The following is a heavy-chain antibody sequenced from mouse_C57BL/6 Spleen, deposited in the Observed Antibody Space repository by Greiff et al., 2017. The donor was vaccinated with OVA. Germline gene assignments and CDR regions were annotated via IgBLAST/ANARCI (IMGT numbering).Heavy chain of an antibody. Sequence: EMQGVESGGGLVQPGGSLSLSCAASGFTFTDYYMSWVRQPPGKSLEWLGFIRNKANGYTTEYSASVKGRFTISRDNSQSILYLQMNALRAEDSATYYCARSNHYYAMDYWGQGTSVTVSS. CDR3: ARSNHYYAMDY. V-gene: IGHV7-3*01. CDR1: GFTFTDYY. J-gene: IGHJ4*01. D-gene: IGHD2-5*01. CDR2: IRNKANGYTT.